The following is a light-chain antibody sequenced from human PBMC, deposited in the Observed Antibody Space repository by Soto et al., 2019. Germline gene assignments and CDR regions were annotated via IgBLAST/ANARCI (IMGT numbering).Light chain of an antibody. Sequence: EIVMTQSPATLSVSPGERATLSSRASQSVSSNLAWFQQKPGQAPRLLIYGASTRDTGIPARFSGSGSGTEFTLTISSLQSEDFAVYHCQQYNKWPPTFGQGTKVDIK. CDR1: QSVSSN. CDR2: GAS. J-gene: IGKJ1*01. CDR3: QQYNKWPPT. V-gene: IGKV3-15*01.